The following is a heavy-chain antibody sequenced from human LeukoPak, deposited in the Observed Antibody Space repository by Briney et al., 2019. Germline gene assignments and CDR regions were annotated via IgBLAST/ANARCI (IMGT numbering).Heavy chain of an antibody. CDR2: IYQSGST. CDR3: ARDGGQQLVQEYYYYYGMDV. V-gene: IGHV4-38-2*02. Sequence: PSETLSLTCAVSGYPISSGYYWGWIRQPPGKGLEWIGSIYQSGSTYYNPSLKSRVTISVDTSRNQFSLKLSSVTAADTAVYYCARDGGQQLVQEYYYYYGMDVWGKGTTVTVSS. CDR1: GYPISSGYY. J-gene: IGHJ6*04. D-gene: IGHD6-13*01.